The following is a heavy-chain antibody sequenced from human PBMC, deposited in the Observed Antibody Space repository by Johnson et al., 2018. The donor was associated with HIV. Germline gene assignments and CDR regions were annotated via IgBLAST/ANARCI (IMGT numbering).Heavy chain of an antibody. CDR1: GFTFSDYY. V-gene: IGHV3-11*04. CDR2: ISSSGSTI. CDR3: ARESRGSGWGIDAFDI. J-gene: IGHJ3*02. D-gene: IGHD6-19*01. Sequence: VQLVESGGGVVQPGRSLRLSCAASGFTFSDYYMSWIRQAPGKGLEWVSYISSSGSTIYYADSVKGRFTISRDNSKNTVYLQMNSLRAEDTAVYYCARESRGSGWGIDAFDIWGQGTMVTVSS.